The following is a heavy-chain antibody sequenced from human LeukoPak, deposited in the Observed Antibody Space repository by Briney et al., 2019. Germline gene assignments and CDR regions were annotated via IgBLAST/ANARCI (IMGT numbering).Heavy chain of an antibody. D-gene: IGHD5-24*01. V-gene: IGHV6-1*01. CDR3: SRSDGASDFDY. CDR1: GDSVSSNRAS. J-gene: IGHJ4*02. CDR2: TYYRSKWYN. Sequence: SQTLSLTCAISGDSVSSNRASWTWIRQSPSRGLEWLGRTYYRSKWYNDYAVSLKSRISINPDTSKNQFSLQLNSVTPEDTGVYYCSRSDGASDFDYWGQGTLVTVSS.